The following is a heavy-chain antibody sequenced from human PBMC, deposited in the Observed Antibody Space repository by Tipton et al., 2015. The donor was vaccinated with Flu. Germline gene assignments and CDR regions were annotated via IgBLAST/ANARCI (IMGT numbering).Heavy chain of an antibody. D-gene: IGHD3-3*01. V-gene: IGHV3-21*01. CDR1: GFTFSSYS. CDR2: ISSSSSYI. Sequence: GSLRLSCAASGFTFSSYSVNWVRQAPGKGLEWVSSISSSSSYIYYADSVKGRLTISRDNAKNSLYLQMNSLRAEDTAVYYCARDRYDFWSGYHYYYYGMDVWGQGTTVTVSS. J-gene: IGHJ6*02. CDR3: ARDRYDFWSGYHYYYYGMDV.